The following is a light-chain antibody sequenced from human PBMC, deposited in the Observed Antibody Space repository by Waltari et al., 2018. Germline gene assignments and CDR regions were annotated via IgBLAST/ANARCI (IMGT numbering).Light chain of an antibody. V-gene: IGLV3-19*01. CDR1: SLENYY. J-gene: IGLJ2*01. CDR3: SSRDSSNRPHVL. Sequence: SSDLTQDPAVSVTFGQTVRITCQGDSLENYYAAWYQQKPGQAPILVIYGKHYRPSGIPDRFSGSSSGNTASLTITGAQAEDEADYFCSSRDSSNRPHVLFGGGTKLTVL. CDR2: GKH.